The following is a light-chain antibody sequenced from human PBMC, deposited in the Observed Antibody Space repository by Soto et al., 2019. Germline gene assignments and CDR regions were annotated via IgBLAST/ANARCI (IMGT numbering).Light chain of an antibody. Sequence: IVLTQSPATLSVSPGERATLSCRASQNISNYLLWYQQKPGQAPRLLIYDVSNRATDIPARFSGSGSGTDFTLTITSPEPEDLAVYFCQQRSNWPRTFGQGTKVE. CDR1: QNISNY. CDR2: DVS. CDR3: QQRSNWPRT. V-gene: IGKV3-11*01. J-gene: IGKJ1*01.